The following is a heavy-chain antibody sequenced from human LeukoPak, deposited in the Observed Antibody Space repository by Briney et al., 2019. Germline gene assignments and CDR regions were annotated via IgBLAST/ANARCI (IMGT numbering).Heavy chain of an antibody. CDR1: GGSISSSSYY. CDR2: IYYSGST. Sequence: SETLSLTCTVSGGSISSSSYYWGWIRQPPGKGLEWIGSIYYSGSTYYNPSLKSRATISVDTSKNQFSLKLSSVTAADTAVYYCARLSNLRYFDWLSDYYYYMDVWGKGTTVTISS. D-gene: IGHD3-9*01. V-gene: IGHV4-39*01. CDR3: ARLSNLRYFDWLSDYYYYMDV. J-gene: IGHJ6*03.